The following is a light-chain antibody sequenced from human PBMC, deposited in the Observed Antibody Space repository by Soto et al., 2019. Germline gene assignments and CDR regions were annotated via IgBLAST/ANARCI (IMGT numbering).Light chain of an antibody. V-gene: IGKV4-1*01. CDR3: HHYYKPPPA. CDR1: QNVLYSSNNHNY. J-gene: IGKJ1*01. CDR2: WSS. Sequence: IVMTQSPDSLAVSLGETATINCRSSQNVLYSSNNHNYVAWYQQKAGQPPKHLIYWSSTRESVVPQRFSGSGSGTDFTLTISDLQAEDVAVYFFHHYYKPPPAFGQGTRVEVK.